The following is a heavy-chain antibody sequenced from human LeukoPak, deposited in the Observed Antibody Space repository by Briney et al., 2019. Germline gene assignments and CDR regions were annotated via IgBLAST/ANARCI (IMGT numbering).Heavy chain of an antibody. Sequence: GGSLRLSCAASGFTFSSYAMHWVRQAPGKGLEYVSAISSNGGSTYYANSVKGRFTISRDNAKNSLYLQMNSLRAEDTAVYYCARKITDGDYNYYYGMDVWGQGTTVTVSS. D-gene: IGHD4-17*01. V-gene: IGHV3-64*01. CDR3: ARKITDGDYNYYYGMDV. CDR1: GFTFSSYA. J-gene: IGHJ6*02. CDR2: ISSNGGST.